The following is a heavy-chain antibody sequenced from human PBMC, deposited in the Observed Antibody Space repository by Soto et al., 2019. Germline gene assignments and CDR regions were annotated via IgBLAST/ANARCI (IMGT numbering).Heavy chain of an antibody. CDR1: GFTFSSYG. D-gene: IGHD3-10*01. V-gene: IGHV3-33*01. CDR3: ATGTGGYDYYMDV. Sequence: GGSLRLSCAASGFTFSSYGMHWVRQAPGKGLEWVAVIWYDGSNKYYADSVKGRFTISRANSKNTLYLQMNSLRAEDTAVYYCATGTGGYDYYMDVWGKGTTVTVSS. J-gene: IGHJ6*03. CDR2: IWYDGSNK.